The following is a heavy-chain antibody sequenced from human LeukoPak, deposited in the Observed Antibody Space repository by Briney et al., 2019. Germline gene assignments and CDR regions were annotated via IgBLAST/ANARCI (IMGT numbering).Heavy chain of an antibody. Sequence: GRSLRLSCAASGFTFSSYGMHWVRQAPGKGLEWVAVIWYDGSNKYYADSVKGRFTISRDNSKNTLYLQMNSLSAEDTAVHYCARGEYYDSSGCDYWGQGTLVTVSS. CDR1: GFTFSSYG. CDR2: IWYDGSNK. J-gene: IGHJ4*02. D-gene: IGHD3-22*01. CDR3: ARGEYYDSSGCDY. V-gene: IGHV3-33*01.